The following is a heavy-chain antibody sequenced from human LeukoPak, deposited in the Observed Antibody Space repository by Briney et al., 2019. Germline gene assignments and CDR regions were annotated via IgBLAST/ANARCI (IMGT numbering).Heavy chain of an antibody. Sequence: SQTLSLTCTVSGGSISSGSYYWSWIRQPAGKGLEWIGRIYTSGSTNYNPSLKSRVTISVDTSKNQFSLKLSSVIAADTAVYYCARGVLYWGQGTLVTVSS. CDR1: GGSISSGSYY. CDR2: IYTSGST. J-gene: IGHJ4*02. D-gene: IGHD4/OR15-4a*01. CDR3: ARGVLY. V-gene: IGHV4-61*02.